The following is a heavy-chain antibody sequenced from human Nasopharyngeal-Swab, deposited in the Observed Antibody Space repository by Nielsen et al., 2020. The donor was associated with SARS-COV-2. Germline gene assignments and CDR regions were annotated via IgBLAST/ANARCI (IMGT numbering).Heavy chain of an antibody. V-gene: IGHV1-18*04. CDR2: ISAYNGNT. CDR1: GYTFTSYG. CDR3: ARIGYCSGGSCYDVVLPLFYGMDV. J-gene: IGHJ6*02. D-gene: IGHD2-15*01. Sequence: ASVKVSCKASGYTFTSYGISWVRQAPGQGLEWMGWISAYNGNTNYAQKLQGRVTMTTDTSTSTVYMELRSLRSDDTAVYYCARIGYCSGGSCYDVVLPLFYGMDVWGQGTTVTVSS.